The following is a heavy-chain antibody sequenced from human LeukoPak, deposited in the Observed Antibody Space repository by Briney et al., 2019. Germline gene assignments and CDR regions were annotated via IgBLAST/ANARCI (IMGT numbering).Heavy chain of an antibody. D-gene: IGHD3-22*01. CDR2: ISYDGSNK. CDR1: GFTFNSYA. V-gene: IGHV3-30-3*01. J-gene: IGHJ4*02. CDR3: ARDYYDSSGYSSIFDY. Sequence: GGSLRLSCAASGFTFNSYAMSWVRQAPGKGLEWVAVISYDGSNKYYADSVKGRFTISRDNSKNTLYLQMNSLRAEDTAVYYCARDYYDSSGYSSIFDYWGQGTLVTVSS.